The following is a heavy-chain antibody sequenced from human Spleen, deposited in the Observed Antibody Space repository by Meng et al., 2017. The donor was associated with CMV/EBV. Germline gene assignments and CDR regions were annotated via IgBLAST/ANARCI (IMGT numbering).Heavy chain of an antibody. J-gene: IGHJ4*02. V-gene: IGHV1-3*01. Sequence: YIFSTYAIHWVRQAPGQGLEWMGWINVGNGDTKFSQKVQGRVTLTRDTSASTAYIDLTSLRSEDTAVYYCAGVYNWKSLGVKYYFDYWGQGTLVTVSS. D-gene: IGHD1-20*01. CDR2: INVGNGDT. CDR3: AGVYNWKSLGVKYYFDY. CDR1: YIFSTYA.